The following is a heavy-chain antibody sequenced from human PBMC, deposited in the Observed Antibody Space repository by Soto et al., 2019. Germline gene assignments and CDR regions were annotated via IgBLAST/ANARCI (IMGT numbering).Heavy chain of an antibody. Sequence: QVQLQESGPGLVKPSETLSLTCAVSGDSLSGTYWWSWVRQAPGGGLQWIGEISYSGTTHYDPSRMSRVTISMDKSRSEFSLTLISVTAADSASYYCARHILVTGTRGFDVWGQGILVTVSS. CDR1: GDSLSGTYW. D-gene: IGHD6-19*01. CDR2: ISYSGTT. V-gene: IGHV4-4*02. J-gene: IGHJ4*02. CDR3: ARHILVTGTRGFDV.